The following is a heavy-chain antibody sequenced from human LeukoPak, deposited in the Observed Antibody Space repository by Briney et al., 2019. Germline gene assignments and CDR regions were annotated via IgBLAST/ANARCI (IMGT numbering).Heavy chain of an antibody. J-gene: IGHJ6*03. CDR2: IKEDGSVK. CDR1: GFTLTNYW. Sequence: GGSLRLSCAAPGFTLTNYWMTWVRQAPGKGLEWVANIKEDGSVKYYMDSVKGRFTISRDIAKNSLYLQMNSLRAEDTAVYYCARDRPQQWLVRGQRGYYYYMDVWGKGTTVTISS. V-gene: IGHV3-7*01. D-gene: IGHD6-19*01. CDR3: ARDRPQQWLVRGQRGYYYYMDV.